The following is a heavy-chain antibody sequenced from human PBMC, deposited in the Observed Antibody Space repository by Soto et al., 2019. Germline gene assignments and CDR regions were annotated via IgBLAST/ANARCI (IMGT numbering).Heavy chain of an antibody. D-gene: IGHD2-2*03. Sequence: GSLRLSCAASGFTFSSYSMNWVRQAPGKGLEWVSSISSSSSYIYYADSVKGRFTISRDNAKNSLYLQMNSLRAEDTAVYYCARDIEAMDIVVVPAAGDYYYYYGMDVWGQGTTVTVSS. CDR1: GFTFSSYS. CDR3: ARDIEAMDIVVVPAAGDYYYYYGMDV. CDR2: ISSSSSYI. J-gene: IGHJ6*02. V-gene: IGHV3-21*01.